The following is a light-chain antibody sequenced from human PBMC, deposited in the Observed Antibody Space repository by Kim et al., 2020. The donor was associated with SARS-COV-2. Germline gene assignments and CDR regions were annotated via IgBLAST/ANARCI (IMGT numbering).Light chain of an antibody. Sequence: QSALTQPRSVSGSPGQSVTISCTGTSSDVGGYDYVSWYQQHPGKAPKLMIYDVSKGPSGVPDRFSGSKSGNTASLTISGLQAEDEADYYCCSYAGSPPYVFGSGTKVTVL. J-gene: IGLJ1*01. CDR1: SSDVGGYDY. V-gene: IGLV2-11*01. CDR2: DVS. CDR3: CSYAGSPPYV.